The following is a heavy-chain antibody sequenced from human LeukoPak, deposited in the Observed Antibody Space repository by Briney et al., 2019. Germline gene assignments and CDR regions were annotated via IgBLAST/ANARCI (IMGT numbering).Heavy chain of an antibody. CDR2: ISNSGSAK. D-gene: IGHD1-1*01. J-gene: IGHJ5*02. V-gene: IGHV3-48*02. Sequence: TGGSLRLSCAASRFSFSNHSMNWVRQAPGKGLEWVSYISNSGSAKYYAASVKGRFTISRDNAKNSLYLQMNSLRDEDTAVYYCARLGLEVGGPNWFDPWGQGTLVTVSS. CDR1: RFSFSNHS. CDR3: ARLGLEVGGPNWFDP.